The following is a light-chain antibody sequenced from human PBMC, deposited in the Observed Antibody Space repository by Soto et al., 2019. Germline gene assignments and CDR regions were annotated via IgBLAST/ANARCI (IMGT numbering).Light chain of an antibody. J-gene: IGLJ2*01. CDR1: SSDGGGYNY. CDR3: CSYAGSVV. V-gene: IGLV2-11*01. CDR2: DVT. Sequence: QSALTQPRSVSGSPGQSVTISCTGTSSDGGGYNYVSWYQQHPGKAPKLMIYDVTKRPSGVPDRVSGSKSGNTASLTISGLQAEDEADYYCCSYAGSVVFGGGTQLTVL.